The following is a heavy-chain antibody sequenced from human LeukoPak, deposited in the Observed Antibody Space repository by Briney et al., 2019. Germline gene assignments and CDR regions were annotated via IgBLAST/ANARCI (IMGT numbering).Heavy chain of an antibody. CDR1: GFTFSSYA. D-gene: IGHD6-6*01. Sequence: AGGSLRLSCAASGFTFSSYAMHWVRQAPGKGLEWVAVISYDGSNKYYADSVKGRFTISRDNSKNTLYLQMNSLRAEDTAVYYCARENNRYSSSSLDYWGQGTLVTVSS. CDR2: ISYDGSNK. CDR3: ARENNRYSSSSLDY. V-gene: IGHV3-30*04. J-gene: IGHJ4*02.